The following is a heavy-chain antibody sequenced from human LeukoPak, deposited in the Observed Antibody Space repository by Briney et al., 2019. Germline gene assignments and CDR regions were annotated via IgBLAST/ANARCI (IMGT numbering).Heavy chain of an antibody. CDR3: ARDPTYYYDSSGYPGLGAFDI. Sequence: SETLSLTCTVSGGSISSYYWSWIRQPAGKGLEWIGRIYTSGSTNYNPSLKSRVTMSVDTSKNQFSLKLSSVTAADTAVYYCARDPTYYYDSSGYPGLGAFDIWGQGTMVTVSS. D-gene: IGHD3-22*01. V-gene: IGHV4-4*07. J-gene: IGHJ3*02. CDR1: GGSISSYY. CDR2: IYTSGST.